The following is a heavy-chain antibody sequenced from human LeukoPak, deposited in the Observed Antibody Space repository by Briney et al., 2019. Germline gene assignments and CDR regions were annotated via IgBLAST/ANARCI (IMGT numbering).Heavy chain of an antibody. V-gene: IGHV3-30*02. CDR1: GFIFSDYG. J-gene: IGHJ4*02. D-gene: IGHD3-10*01. Sequence: GGSLRLSCAASGFIFSDYGMHWVRQAPGKGLEWVTLVRNDGSDKYYAESVKGRFPISRDNSKNTLYLQMNSLRPEDTAVYYCAKHYYGSGSQKYYFDYWGQGTLDTVSS. CDR2: VRNDGSDK. CDR3: AKHYYGSGSQKYYFDY.